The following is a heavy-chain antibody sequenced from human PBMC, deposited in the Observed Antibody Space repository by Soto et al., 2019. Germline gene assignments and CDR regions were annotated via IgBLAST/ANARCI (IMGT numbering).Heavy chain of an antibody. V-gene: IGHV1-18*01. D-gene: IGHD4-17*01. CDR2: ITTYDDNT. Sequence: ASVKVSCKGSGYIFTSFGITWVRQAPGQGLEWMGWITTYDDNTNYAQKFQGRVTMTTDTSTSTAYMELRSLRSDDTAVYYCARVGGVKGYHYVDAPDYWGQGTLVTVSS. CDR1: GYIFTSFG. CDR3: ARVGGVKGYHYVDAPDY. J-gene: IGHJ4*02.